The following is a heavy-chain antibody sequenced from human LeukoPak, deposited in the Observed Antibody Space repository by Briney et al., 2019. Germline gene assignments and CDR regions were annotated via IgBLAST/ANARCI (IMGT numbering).Heavy chain of an antibody. CDR3: ARGEGSGIDY. CDR1: GFTFSDSW. D-gene: IGHD3-10*01. J-gene: IGHJ4*02. V-gene: IGHV3-33*08. Sequence: GGSLRLSCAASGFTFSDSWMSWVRQAPGKGLEWVAVIWYDGSNKYYADSVKGRFTISRDNSKNTLYLQMNSLRAEDTAVYYCARGEGSGIDYWGQGTLVTVSS. CDR2: IWYDGSNK.